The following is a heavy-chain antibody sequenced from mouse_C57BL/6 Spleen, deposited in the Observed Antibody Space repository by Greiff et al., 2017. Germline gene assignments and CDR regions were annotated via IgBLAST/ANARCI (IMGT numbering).Heavy chain of an antibody. V-gene: IGHV1-80*01. Sequence: QVQLQQSGAELVKPGASVKISCKASGYAFSSYWMNWVKQRPGKGLELIGQIYPGDGDTNYNGKFKGKATLTADKSSSTAYMQLSSLTSEDSAVYFCARLRRYWYCDVWGTGTTVTVSS. D-gene: IGHD2-2*01. CDR3: ARLRRYWYCDV. CDR2: IYPGDGDT. J-gene: IGHJ1*03. CDR1: GYAFSSYW.